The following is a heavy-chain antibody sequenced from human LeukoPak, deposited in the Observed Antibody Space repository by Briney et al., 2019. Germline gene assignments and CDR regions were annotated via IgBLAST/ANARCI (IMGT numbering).Heavy chain of an antibody. J-gene: IGHJ4*02. CDR2: IIPIFGTA. V-gene: IGHV1-69*06. CDR1: GYTFTSYG. Sequence: GASVKVSCKASGYTFTSYGISWVRQAPGQGLEWMGGIIPIFGTANYAQKFQGRVTITADKSTSTAYMELSSLRSEDTAVYYCATGGIAAAGLGYWGGIFDYWGQGTLVTVSS. CDR3: ATGGIAAAGLGYWGGIFDY. D-gene: IGHD6-13*01.